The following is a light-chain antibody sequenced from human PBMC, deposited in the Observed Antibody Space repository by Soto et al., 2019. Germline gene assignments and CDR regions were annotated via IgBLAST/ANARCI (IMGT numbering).Light chain of an antibody. V-gene: IGKV3-20*01. CDR3: QQYGSSPYT. Sequence: EIVLTQSPGTLSLSPGERATLSCRASQSVSSSYLAWYQQKPGQAPRLLIYGASSRATGIPERFSGSGSGTDVPLTISRLEPEDFAVYYCQQYGSSPYTFGQGTKLEIK. J-gene: IGKJ2*01. CDR1: QSVSSSY. CDR2: GAS.